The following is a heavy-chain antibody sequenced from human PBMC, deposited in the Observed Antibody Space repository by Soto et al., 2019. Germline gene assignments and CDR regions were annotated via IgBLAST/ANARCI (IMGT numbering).Heavy chain of an antibody. CDR2: IYHSGSA. J-gene: IGHJ4*02. CDR1: GVSINSDNW. CDR3: ARTESVLAAVGLDD. Sequence: QVQLQESGPRLAKPSETLALVCSVSGVSINSDNWWTWVRQSAGKGLEWIGEIYHSGSANYHSSLKGRVSMSVDKSQNQFSLRLTSVTAADTAIYFCARTESVLAAVGLDDWGQGLLVTVSS. D-gene: IGHD6-13*01. V-gene: IGHV4-4*02.